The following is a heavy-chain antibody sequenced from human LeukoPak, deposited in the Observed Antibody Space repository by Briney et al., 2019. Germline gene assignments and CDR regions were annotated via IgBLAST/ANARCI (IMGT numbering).Heavy chain of an antibody. CDR3: ARVAIIRGSYFFDY. CDR2: IRSRANTYAT. CDR1: GFLFSGSA. J-gene: IGHJ4*02. Sequence: GGSLRLSCAASGFLFSGSAIHWVRQASGKGLEWVGRIRSRANTYATAYIAAVKGRFTISRDNAKNSLYLQMNSLRAEDTAVYYCARVAIIRGSYFFDYWGQGTLVTVSS. V-gene: IGHV3-73*01. D-gene: IGHD1-26*01.